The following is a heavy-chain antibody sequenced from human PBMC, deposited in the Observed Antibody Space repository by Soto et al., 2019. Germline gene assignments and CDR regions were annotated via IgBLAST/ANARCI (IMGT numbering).Heavy chain of an antibody. D-gene: IGHD4-17*01. CDR2: IFYRGAT. CDR3: ARVCNGEYDY. V-gene: IGHV4-30-4*01. Sequence: QVQLQESGPGLVKPSQTLSLTCTVSGGSISSGDYYWSWIRQPPGKGLEWIGHIFYRGATYYNPSLKSRVTISVDTSKNQLSLKMSSVTAADTAVFYCARVCNGEYDYWGQGTLVTVSS. CDR1: GGSISSGDYY. J-gene: IGHJ4*02.